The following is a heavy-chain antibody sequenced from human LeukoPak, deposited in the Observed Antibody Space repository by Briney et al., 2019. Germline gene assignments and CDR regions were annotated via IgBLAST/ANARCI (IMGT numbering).Heavy chain of an antibody. J-gene: IGHJ4*02. V-gene: IGHV3-74*01. CDR3: ARDLELVYYDSSGYDY. CDR2: INSDGSST. D-gene: IGHD3-22*01. Sequence: GGSLRLSCAASGFTFSTYWMHWVRQAPGKGLVWVSRINSDGSSTSYADSVKGRFTISRDNAENTLYLQMNSLRAEDTAVYYCARDLELVYYDSSGYDYWGQGTLVTVSS. CDR1: GFTFSTYW.